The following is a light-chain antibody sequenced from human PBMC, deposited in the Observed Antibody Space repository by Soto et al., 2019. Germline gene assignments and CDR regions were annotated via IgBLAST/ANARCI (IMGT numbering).Light chain of an antibody. CDR3: SSYAGSNNVV. J-gene: IGLJ2*01. Sequence: QSVLTQPPSASGSPGQSVTISCTGTSSDVGGYNYVSWYQQHPGKAPKLMIYEVSKRPSGVPDRFSGSKFGNTASLTVSGLQAEDEADYYCSSYAGSNNVVFGGGTQLTVL. CDR2: EVS. CDR1: SSDVGGYNY. V-gene: IGLV2-8*01.